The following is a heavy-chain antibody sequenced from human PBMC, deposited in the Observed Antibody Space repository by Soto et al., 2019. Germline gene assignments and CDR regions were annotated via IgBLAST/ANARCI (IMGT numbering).Heavy chain of an antibody. J-gene: IGHJ6*02. V-gene: IGHV3-30*18. CDR1: GFSFSSYG. Sequence: GGSLRLSCAASGFSFSSYGMHWVRQAPGKGLEWVAMISYDGTDEYYADSVKGRFTISRDNSKNAVYLQINSLRAGDTAVYYCAKGQHCSTTSCYFYYYGVDVWGQGTTVTV. CDR2: ISYDGTDE. CDR3: AKGQHCSTTSCYFYYYGVDV. D-gene: IGHD2-2*01.